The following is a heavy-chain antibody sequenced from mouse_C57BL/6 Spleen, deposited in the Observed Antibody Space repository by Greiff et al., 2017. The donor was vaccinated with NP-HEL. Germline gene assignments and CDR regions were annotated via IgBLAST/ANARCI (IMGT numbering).Heavy chain of an antibody. V-gene: IGHV3-6*01. CDR3: ARQLRP. CDR1: GYSITSGYY. J-gene: IGHJ3*01. D-gene: IGHD3-2*02. Sequence: EVQLQQSGPGLVKPSQSLSLTCSVTGYSITSGYYWNWIRQFPGNKLEWMGYISYDGSNNYNPSLKNRISITRDTSKNQFFLKLNSVTTEDTATYYCARQLRPWGQGTLVTVSA. CDR2: ISYDGSN.